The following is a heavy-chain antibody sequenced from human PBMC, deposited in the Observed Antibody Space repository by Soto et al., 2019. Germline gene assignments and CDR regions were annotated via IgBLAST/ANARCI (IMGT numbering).Heavy chain of an antibody. CDR1: GGTFSSYA. D-gene: IGHD3-9*01. V-gene: IGHV1-69*13. Sequence: SVKVSCKASGGTFSSYAISWVRQAPGQGIEWMGGIIPIFGTANYAQKLQGRVTITADESTSTAYMELSSLRSEDTAVYYCADSPIYILTGYYDYYDRMDVWGQGTTVTVSS. CDR2: IIPIFGTA. J-gene: IGHJ6*02. CDR3: ADSPIYILTGYYDYYDRMDV.